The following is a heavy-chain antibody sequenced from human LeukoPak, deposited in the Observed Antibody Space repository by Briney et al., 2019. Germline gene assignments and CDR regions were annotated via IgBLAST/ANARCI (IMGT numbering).Heavy chain of an antibody. D-gene: IGHD3-22*01. CDR1: GGSISSGGYY. V-gene: IGHV4-31*03. CDR3: ARSSGSSGYGDYFDY. J-gene: IGHJ4*02. Sequence: SETLSPTCTVSGGSISSGGYYWSWIRQHPGKGLEWIGYIYYSGSTYYNPSLKSRVTISVDTSKNQFSLKLSSVTAADTAVYYCARSSGSSGYGDYFDYWGQGTLVTVSS. CDR2: IYYSGST.